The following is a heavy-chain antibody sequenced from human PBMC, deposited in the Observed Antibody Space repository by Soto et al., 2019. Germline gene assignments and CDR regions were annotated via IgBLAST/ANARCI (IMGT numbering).Heavy chain of an antibody. CDR2: ISSSSSYI. Sequence: EVPLVESGGGLAKPGGSLSLSCAASGFTFSSYSMNWFRQAPGKGLEWVSSISSSSSYIYYADSVKGRFTISRDNAKSSLYLQMNSLRAEDTAVYYCARDRGTAMVPGPDYCGQGTLVTVFS. CDR1: GFTFSSYS. D-gene: IGHD5-18*01. J-gene: IGHJ4*02. CDR3: ARDRGTAMVPGPDY. V-gene: IGHV3-21*01.